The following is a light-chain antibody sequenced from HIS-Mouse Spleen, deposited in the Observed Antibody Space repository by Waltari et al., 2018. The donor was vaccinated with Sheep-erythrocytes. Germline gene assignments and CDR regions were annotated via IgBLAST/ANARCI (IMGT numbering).Light chain of an antibody. V-gene: IGLV2-14*01. J-gene: IGLJ1*01. Sequence: QSALTQPASVSGSPGQSITISCTGTSRDVGGYNYVSWYQQHPGKAPKLMIYEVNKRPSGVSHRFPGSKAGNTASLTISGLQAEDEADYYCSSYTSSSTYVFGTGTKVTVL. CDR3: SSYTSSSTYV. CDR2: EVN. CDR1: SRDVGGYNY.